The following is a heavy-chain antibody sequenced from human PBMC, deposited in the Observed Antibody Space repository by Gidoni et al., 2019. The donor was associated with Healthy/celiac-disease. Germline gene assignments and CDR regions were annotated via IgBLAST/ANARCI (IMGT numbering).Heavy chain of an antibody. CDR2: IYYSGST. Sequence: QVQLQESGPGLVKPSETLSLTCTVSGGSISSYYWSWIRQPPGKGLEWIGYIYYSGSTNYNPSLKSRVTISVDTSKNQFSLKLSSVTAADTAVYYCARVPCSGGSCYDGYWGQGTLVTVSS. D-gene: IGHD2-15*01. CDR1: GGSISSYY. J-gene: IGHJ4*02. CDR3: ARVPCSGGSCYDGY. V-gene: IGHV4-59*01.